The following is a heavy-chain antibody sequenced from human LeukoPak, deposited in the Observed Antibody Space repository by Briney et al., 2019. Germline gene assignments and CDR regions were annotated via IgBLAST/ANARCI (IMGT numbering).Heavy chain of an antibody. CDR3: ARGSRRIAAAGTNWFDP. Sequence: ASVKVSCNASGYTFTSYYMHLVRQAPGQGLEWMGIINPSGGSTSYAQKFQGRVTMTGDTSTSTVYMELSSLRSEDRAVYYCARGSRRIAAAGTNWFDPWGQGTLVTVSS. V-gene: IGHV1-46*01. D-gene: IGHD6-13*01. CDR2: INPSGGST. CDR1: GYTFTSYY. J-gene: IGHJ5*02.